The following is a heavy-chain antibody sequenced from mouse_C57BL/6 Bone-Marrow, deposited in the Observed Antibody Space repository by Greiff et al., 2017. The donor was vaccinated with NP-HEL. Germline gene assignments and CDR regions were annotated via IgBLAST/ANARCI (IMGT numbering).Heavy chain of an antibody. V-gene: IGHV1-19*01. CDR3: ARLGAY. J-gene: IGHJ2*01. D-gene: IGHD4-1*01. CDR1: GYTFTSYW. Sequence: VQLQQPGAELVKPGASVKVSCKASGYTFTSYWMHWVKQSHGKSLEWIGVISPYNGGTSYNQKFKGKATLTVDKSSSTAYMELNSLTSEDSAVYYCARLGAYWGQGTTLTVSS. CDR2: ISPYNGGT.